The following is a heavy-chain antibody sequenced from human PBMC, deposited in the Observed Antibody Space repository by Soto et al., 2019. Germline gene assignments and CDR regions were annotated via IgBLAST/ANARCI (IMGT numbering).Heavy chain of an antibody. CDR2: ISGSGAGT. J-gene: IGHJ4*02. V-gene: IGHV3-23*01. CDR3: AKDRYSNYHFWSASY. Sequence: GGSLRLSCAASGFTFTDYAMSWVRQAPGKGLEWVSAISGSGAGTYYADSVKGRFTISRDNSKNTLYLQMNSLRAEDTALYYCAKDRYSNYHFWSASYWGQGTLVTVSS. CDR1: GFTFTDYA. D-gene: IGHD3-3*01.